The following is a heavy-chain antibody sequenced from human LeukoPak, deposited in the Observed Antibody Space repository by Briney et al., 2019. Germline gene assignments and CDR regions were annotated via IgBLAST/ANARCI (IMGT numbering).Heavy chain of an antibody. CDR1: GYTFTSYG. Sequence: GASVKVSCKASGYTFTSYGISWVRRAPGQGLEWMGWISAYNGNTNYAQKLQGRVTMTTDTSTSTAYMELRSLRSDDTAVYYYARVSSAMVLYDYWGQGTLVTVSS. D-gene: IGHD5-18*01. J-gene: IGHJ4*02. CDR2: ISAYNGNT. CDR3: ARVSSAMVLYDY. V-gene: IGHV1-18*01.